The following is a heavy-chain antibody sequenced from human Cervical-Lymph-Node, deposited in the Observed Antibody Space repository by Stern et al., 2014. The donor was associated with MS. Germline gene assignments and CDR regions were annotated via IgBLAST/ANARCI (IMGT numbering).Heavy chain of an antibody. V-gene: IGHV1-46*01. CDR2: INPSGVTT. Sequence: VQLVQSGAEVKKPGASVKVSCKASGYTSISYYMHWVRQAPGQGLEWMGIINPSGVTTTYAQKFQDRVTLTRDTSTNTVYMELSSLRSDDTAVYYCARGLRGVTTFDYWGQGTLVTVSS. J-gene: IGHJ4*02. CDR3: ARGLRGVTTFDY. D-gene: IGHD4-17*01. CDR1: GYTSISYY.